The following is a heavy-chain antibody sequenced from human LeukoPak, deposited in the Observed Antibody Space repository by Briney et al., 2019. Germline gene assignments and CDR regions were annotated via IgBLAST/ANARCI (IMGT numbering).Heavy chain of an antibody. Sequence: GGSLRLSCAASRFTFSRYSMNWVRQAPGKGLEWVSFISSSSSHIYYADSGKGRFTIYRDNARNSLYLQMNSLRAEDAAVYYCARGTYYDFPNCFDPWGQGTLVTVSS. CDR3: ARGTYYDFPNCFDP. J-gene: IGHJ5*02. CDR2: ISSSSSHI. V-gene: IGHV3-21*01. CDR1: RFTFSRYS. D-gene: IGHD3-3*01.